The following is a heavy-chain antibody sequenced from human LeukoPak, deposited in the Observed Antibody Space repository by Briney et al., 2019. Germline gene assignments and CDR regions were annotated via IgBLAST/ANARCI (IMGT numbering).Heavy chain of an antibody. CDR2: IDPHSGET. V-gene: IGHV1-2*02. CDR3: ARVRGGYCTGDRCYGDFFFDN. Sequence: GASVSVSCKTSGYNFIGYFIHWVRQAPGQGLEWMGWIDPHSGETAYANKFRGRVTLTRDTTTTTVYMESNSLRSDDTAVYFCARVRGGYCTGDRCYGDFFFDNWGQGTLVTVTS. CDR1: GYNFIGYF. D-gene: IGHD2-15*01. J-gene: IGHJ4*02.